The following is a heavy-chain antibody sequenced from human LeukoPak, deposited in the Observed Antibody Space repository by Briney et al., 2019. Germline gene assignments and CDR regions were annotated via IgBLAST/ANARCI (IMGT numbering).Heavy chain of an antibody. CDR2: IISIFGRA. V-gene: IGHV1-69*05. Sequence: GAAVKVSFKSSGGTFSSYPIRWVRQAPGQGLGWVGGIISIFGRANYAQKFQGRVTITTDESTSTAYIELSRLRAEETAVYSCGRIDQDSSGYSNWFDPWGQGNLVTVSS. D-gene: IGHD3-22*01. CDR3: GRIDQDSSGYSNWFDP. CDR1: GGTFSSYP. J-gene: IGHJ5*02.